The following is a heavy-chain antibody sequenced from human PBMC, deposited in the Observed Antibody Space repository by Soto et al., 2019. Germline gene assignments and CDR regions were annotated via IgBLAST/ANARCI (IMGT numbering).Heavy chain of an antibody. Sequence: SVKVSCKASGGTFSSYAISWVRQAPGQGLEWMGGIIPIFGTANYAQKFQGRVTITADESTSTAYMELSSLRSEDTAVYYCARGIQLWKKVSAYYYYYGMDVWG. CDR1: GGTFSSYA. CDR3: ARGIQLWKKVSAYYYYYGMDV. D-gene: IGHD5-18*01. CDR2: IIPIFGTA. V-gene: IGHV1-69*13. J-gene: IGHJ6*02.